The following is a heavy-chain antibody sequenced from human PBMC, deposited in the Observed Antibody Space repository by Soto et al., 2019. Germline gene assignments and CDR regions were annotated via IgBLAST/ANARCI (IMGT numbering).Heavy chain of an antibody. D-gene: IGHD3-22*01. CDR3: ARDGYDSSGDSEYFQY. V-gene: IGHV3-48*03. CDR2: ISSSGSSI. Sequence: ISSSGSSIYYADSVKGRFTISRDNAWNSLHLQMNSLRVEDTAVYYCARDGYDSSGDSEYFQYWGQGTLVTVSS. J-gene: IGHJ1*01.